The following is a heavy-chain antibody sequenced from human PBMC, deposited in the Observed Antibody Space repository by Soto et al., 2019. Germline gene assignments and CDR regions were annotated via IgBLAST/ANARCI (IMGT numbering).Heavy chain of an antibody. D-gene: IGHD3-10*01. CDR2: MNPNSGNT. Sequence: ASVKVSCKASGYTFTSYAMHWVRQAPGQRLEWMGWMNPNSGNTGYAQKFQGRVTMTRNTSISTAYMELSSLRSEDTAVYYCARAPRRTSAFDIWGQGTMVTVSS. CDR1: GYTFTSYA. J-gene: IGHJ3*02. CDR3: ARAPRRTSAFDI. V-gene: IGHV1-8*02.